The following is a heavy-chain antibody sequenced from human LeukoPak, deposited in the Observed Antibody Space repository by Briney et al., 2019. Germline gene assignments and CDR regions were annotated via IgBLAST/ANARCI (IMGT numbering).Heavy chain of an antibody. CDR1: GFTFSSYS. CDR2: ISSSSYI. J-gene: IGHJ4*02. Sequence: GGSLRLSCAASGFTFSSYSMNRVRQAPGKGLEWVSSISSSSYIYYADSVKGRFTISRDNAKNSLYLQMNSLRAEDTAVYYCARDYYGDYALDYWGQGTLVTVSS. CDR3: ARDYYGDYALDY. V-gene: IGHV3-21*01. D-gene: IGHD4-17*01.